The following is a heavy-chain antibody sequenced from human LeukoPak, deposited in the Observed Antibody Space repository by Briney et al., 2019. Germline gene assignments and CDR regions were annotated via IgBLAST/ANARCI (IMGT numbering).Heavy chain of an antibody. D-gene: IGHD1-26*01. J-gene: IGHJ4*02. CDR3: AREASGTYDSYFDY. CDR2: ISSNGGST. V-gene: IGHV3-64*04. Sequence: GGSLRLSCSASGFTFSSYAMHWVRQAPGKGLEYVSAISSNGGSTYYADSVKGRFTISRDNSKNTLYLQMNSLRAEDTAVYYCAREASGTYDSYFDYWGQGTLITVSS. CDR1: GFTFSSYA.